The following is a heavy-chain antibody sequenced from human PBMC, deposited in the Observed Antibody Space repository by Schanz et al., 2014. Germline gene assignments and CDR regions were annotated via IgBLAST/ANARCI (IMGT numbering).Heavy chain of an antibody. CDR2: IKSDGSST. J-gene: IGHJ3*02. D-gene: IGHD3-10*01. CDR3: AKGRFGELSAFDI. Sequence: EVQLVQSGGGLVQPGGSLTLSCAASRFTVTNAWMSWVRQAPGKGLEWVGRIKSDGSSTSYADSVKGRFTISRDNAKNSLYLQMTSLRAEDTAVYYCAKGRFGELSAFDIWGQGTMVTVSS. CDR1: RFTVTNAW. V-gene: IGHV3-74*01.